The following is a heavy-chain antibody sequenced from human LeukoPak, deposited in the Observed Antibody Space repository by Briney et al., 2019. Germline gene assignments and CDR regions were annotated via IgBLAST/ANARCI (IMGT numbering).Heavy chain of an antibody. V-gene: IGHV4-59*01. Sequence: PSETLSLTCSVSGASINGYYWNWIRQPPGKGLEWIGNTYASGSTNYNSSLKTRVTISLDTSKNQFSLKMTSVTAADTAMYYCAKDWELGSWGQGTLVTVSS. D-gene: IGHD3-10*01. CDR2: TYASGST. CDR1: GASINGYY. J-gene: IGHJ5*02. CDR3: AKDWELGS.